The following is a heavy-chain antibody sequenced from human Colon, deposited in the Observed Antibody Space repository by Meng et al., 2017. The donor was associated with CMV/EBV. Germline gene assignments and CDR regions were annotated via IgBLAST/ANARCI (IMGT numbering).Heavy chain of an antibody. V-gene: IGHV3-48*03. CDR3: ARGKYSSSRNPYYYYGLDV. D-gene: IGHD3-22*01. Sequence: GGSLRLSCAASGSTFSNYDMKWVRQAPGRGLEWVSYISSTGNSIYYADSVKGRFTISRDNAEKSLHLQMNSLRVEDTAVYYCARGKYSSSRNPYYYYGLDVWGQGTTVTVSS. CDR2: ISSTGNSI. J-gene: IGHJ6*02. CDR1: GSTFSNYD.